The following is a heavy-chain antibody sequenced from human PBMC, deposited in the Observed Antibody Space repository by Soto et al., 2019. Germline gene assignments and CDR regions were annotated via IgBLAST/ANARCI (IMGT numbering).Heavy chain of an antibody. D-gene: IGHD4-17*01. V-gene: IGHV3-23*01. Sequence: VQLLESGGGLVQPGGSLGLSCAASGFTFSSYDMSWVRQAPGKGLEYVSSISVTGSGTYYADSVKGRFTISRDNSKNTLYLQINSLRVEDTAVYYCARTTTTKSRDYWGQGTLVTVSS. CDR1: GFTFSSYD. CDR2: ISVTGSGT. CDR3: ARTTTTKSRDY. J-gene: IGHJ4*02.